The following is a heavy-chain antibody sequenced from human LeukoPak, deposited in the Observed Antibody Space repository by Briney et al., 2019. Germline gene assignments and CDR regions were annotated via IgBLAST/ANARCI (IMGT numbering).Heavy chain of an antibody. Sequence: GASVKVSCKASGYTFTSYDINWVRQATGQGLEWMGWMNPNSGNTGYAQKFQGRVTMTRNTSISTAYMELSSLRSEDTALYYCARGASCSSTSCYATPDYYYYMDVWGKGTTVTISS. CDR1: GYTFTSYD. J-gene: IGHJ6*03. D-gene: IGHD2-2*01. V-gene: IGHV1-8*01. CDR3: ARGASCSSTSCYATPDYYYYMDV. CDR2: MNPNSGNT.